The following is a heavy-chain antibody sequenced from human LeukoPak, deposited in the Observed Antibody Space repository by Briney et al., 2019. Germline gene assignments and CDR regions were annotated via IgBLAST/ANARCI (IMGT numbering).Heavy chain of an antibody. Sequence: SETLSLTCTVSGGSISSYYWSRIRHPPGKGLELIGYIYYSGSTNYNPSLKSRVTISVDTSKNQFSLKLSSVTAADTAVYYCASGPDYGDYLFDYWGQGTLVTVSS. D-gene: IGHD4-17*01. CDR1: GGSISSYY. CDR2: IYYSGST. J-gene: IGHJ4*02. V-gene: IGHV4-59*08. CDR3: ASGPDYGDYLFDY.